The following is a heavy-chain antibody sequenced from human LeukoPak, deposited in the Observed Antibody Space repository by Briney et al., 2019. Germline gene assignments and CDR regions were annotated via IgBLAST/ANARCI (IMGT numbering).Heavy chain of an antibody. Sequence: PSETLSLTCAVSGGSISSGGYSWSWIGQPPGKGLEWIGYIYHSGSTYYNPSLKSRVTISVDRSKNQFSLKLSSVTAADTAVHYCARGYSGYERSFDYWGQGTLVTVSS. D-gene: IGHD5-12*01. V-gene: IGHV4-30-2*01. CDR1: GGSISSGGYS. CDR2: IYHSGST. J-gene: IGHJ4*02. CDR3: ARGYSGYERSFDY.